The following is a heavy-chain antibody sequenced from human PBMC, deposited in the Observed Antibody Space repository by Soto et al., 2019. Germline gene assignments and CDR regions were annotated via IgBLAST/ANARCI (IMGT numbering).Heavy chain of an antibody. CDR2: IKPDGSEK. CDR1: GFTFGPYW. D-gene: IGHD3-16*01. CDR3: ARPYTVAGSSYWCFDL. Sequence: EVQLVESGGGLVQPGGSLRLSCAASGFTFGPYWMTWVRQAPGKGLEWVAKIKPDGSEKYYVDSVKGRFTISRDNTKTPLYLQMNSLRAEDKAVYYCARPYTVAGSSYWCFDLWGRGTLVTVSS. V-gene: IGHV3-7*01. J-gene: IGHJ2*01.